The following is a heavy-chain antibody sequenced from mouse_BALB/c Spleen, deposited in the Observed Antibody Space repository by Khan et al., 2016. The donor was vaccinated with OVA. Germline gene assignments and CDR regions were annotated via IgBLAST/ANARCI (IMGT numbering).Heavy chain of an antibody. J-gene: IGHJ3*01. CDR1: GFTFTDYY. Sequence: EVELVESGGGLVQPGDSLRLSCATSGFTFTDYYMSWVRQPPGKALEWLGFIRNKANGYTTESSASVKGRFTISRYNSQCILYLQMNTLRAEDSATYYSATDSWKDYRNAAYWGQGTLVTVSA. V-gene: IGHV7-3*02. D-gene: IGHD2-14*01. CDR2: IRNKANGYTT. CDR3: ATDSWKDYRNAAY.